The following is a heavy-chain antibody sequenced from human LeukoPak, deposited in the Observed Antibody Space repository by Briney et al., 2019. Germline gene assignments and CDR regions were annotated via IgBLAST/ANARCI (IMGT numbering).Heavy chain of an antibody. J-gene: IGHJ4*01. Sequence: ASVKVSCKASGYSFTDYYLHWVRQAPGQGLEWMGWMKPESVKTGTAQRFQGRVTLTRDTSTSTAYMEVTRLTSDDTAIYYCARDKNPTVFDYWGQGTLATASS. CDR3: ARDKNPTVFDY. CDR2: MKPESVKT. V-gene: IGHV1-2*02. CDR1: GYSFTDYY.